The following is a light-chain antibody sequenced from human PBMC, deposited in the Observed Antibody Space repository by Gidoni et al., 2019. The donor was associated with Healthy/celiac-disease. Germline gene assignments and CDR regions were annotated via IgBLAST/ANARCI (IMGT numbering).Light chain of an antibody. Sequence: EIVMTQSPATLSVSPGERATLSCRASQRVSSNLAWYQQKPGQAPRLLIYGASTRATGIPARFSGSGSGTEFTLTISSLQSEDFAVYYWQQYNNWPRTFGQGTKLEIK. CDR3: QQYNNWPRT. J-gene: IGKJ2*01. CDR2: GAS. V-gene: IGKV3-15*01. CDR1: QRVSSN.